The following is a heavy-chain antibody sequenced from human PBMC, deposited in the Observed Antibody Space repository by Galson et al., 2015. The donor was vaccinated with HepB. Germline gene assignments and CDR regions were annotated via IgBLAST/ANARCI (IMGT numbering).Heavy chain of an antibody. CDR3: ARDHKWGFDN. CDR1: GFAFSSYS. J-gene: IGHJ4*02. V-gene: IGHV3-48*01. CDR2: MRSSSSTI. Sequence: LRLSCAASGFAFSSYSMNWVRQAPGKGLEWVAYMRSSSSTIYYADSMKGRFTISTDNAKNSLYLQMTSLRVEDTAVYYCARDHKWGFDNWGQGTLVTVSS. D-gene: IGHD7-27*01.